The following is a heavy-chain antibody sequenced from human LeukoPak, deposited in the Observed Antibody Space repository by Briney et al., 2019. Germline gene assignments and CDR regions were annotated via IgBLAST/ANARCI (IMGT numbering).Heavy chain of an antibody. D-gene: IGHD5-12*01. CDR1: GGSISGYY. CDR2: IYHSGST. J-gene: IGHJ4*02. V-gene: IGHV4-59*12. CDR3: ARGGMVATSFDY. Sequence: PSETLSLTCAVSGGSISGYYWSWIRQPPGKGLEWIGYIYHSGSTYYNPSLKSRVTISVDRSKNQFSLKLSSVTAADTAVYYCARGGMVATSFDYWGQGTLVTVSS.